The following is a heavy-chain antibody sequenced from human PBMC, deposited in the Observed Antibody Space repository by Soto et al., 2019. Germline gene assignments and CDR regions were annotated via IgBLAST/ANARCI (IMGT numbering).Heavy chain of an antibody. J-gene: IGHJ4*02. Sequence: GGSLRLSCAASGFTFSSYWMHWVRQAPGKGLVWVSRINSDGSSTSYADSVKGRFTISRDNAKNTLYLQMNSLRAEDTAVYYCATSLEWLLFDHWGQGTLVTVSS. CDR2: INSDGSST. V-gene: IGHV3-74*01. CDR3: ATSLEWLLFDH. D-gene: IGHD3-3*01. CDR1: GFTFSSYW.